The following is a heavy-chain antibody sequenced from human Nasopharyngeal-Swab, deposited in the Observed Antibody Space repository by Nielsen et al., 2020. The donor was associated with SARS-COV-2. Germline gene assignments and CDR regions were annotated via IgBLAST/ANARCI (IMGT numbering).Heavy chain of an antibody. J-gene: IGHJ4*02. D-gene: IGHD3-3*01. V-gene: IGHV3-21*01. Sequence: VRQVPGKGLEWVSSISSSSGYIYYADSVKGRFTISRDNAKNSLFLQMNSPRAEDTAMYFCARERGYDFWSGYYTYFDYWGQGTLVTVSS. CDR3: ARERGYDFWSGYYTYFDY. CDR2: ISSSSGYI.